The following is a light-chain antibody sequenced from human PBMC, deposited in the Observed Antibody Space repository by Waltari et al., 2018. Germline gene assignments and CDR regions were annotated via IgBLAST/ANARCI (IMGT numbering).Light chain of an antibody. V-gene: IGKV1-5*03. J-gene: IGKJ1*01. CDR2: QAS. CDR1: QNINSW. Sequence: DIQMTQSPSTLSASVGDRVTITCRTSQNINSWLAWYQQKPGKAPKLLIYQASSLESGVPSRFSGSGSGTEFTLTITSLQPDDFATYFCQHYNNYSPWTFGQGTKVEVK. CDR3: QHYNNYSPWT.